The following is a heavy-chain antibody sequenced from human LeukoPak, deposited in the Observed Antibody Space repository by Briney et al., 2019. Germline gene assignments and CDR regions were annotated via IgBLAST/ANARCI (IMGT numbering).Heavy chain of an antibody. J-gene: IGHJ4*02. V-gene: IGHV1-69*13. CDR2: IIPIFHKT. Sequence: SVKVSCKASGGAFNTFALNWVRQAPGQGLEWMGGIIPIFHKTDYSQKFQGRVTITADESTTTVYMELSSVTSEDTAIYYRAIPKRGYSHGHFDFWGQGTLVTVSS. CDR3: AIPKRGYSHGHFDF. CDR1: GGAFNTFA. D-gene: IGHD5-12*01.